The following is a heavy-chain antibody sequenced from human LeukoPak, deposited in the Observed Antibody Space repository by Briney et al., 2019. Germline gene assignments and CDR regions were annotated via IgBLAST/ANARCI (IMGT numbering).Heavy chain of an antibody. CDR1: GYTSTGYY. CDR3: ASGKDIVVVVAADKAAEYFQH. Sequence: SVKVSCKASGYTSTGYYMHWVRQAPGQGLEWMGGIIPIFGTANYAQKFQGRVTITTDESTSTAYMELSSLRSEDTAVYYCASGKDIVVVVAADKAAEYFQHWGQGTLVTVSS. CDR2: IIPIFGTA. D-gene: IGHD2-15*01. J-gene: IGHJ1*01. V-gene: IGHV1-69*05.